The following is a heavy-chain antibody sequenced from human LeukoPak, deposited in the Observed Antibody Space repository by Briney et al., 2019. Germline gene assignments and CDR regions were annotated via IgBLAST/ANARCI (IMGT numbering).Heavy chain of an antibody. D-gene: IGHD5-18*01. CDR1: GYSFSTDW. V-gene: IGHV5-51*01. J-gene: IGHJ4*02. CDR2: IYRADSGT. Sequence: GESLKISCKGSGYSFSTDWIGWVRQMPGTGLEWMGIIYRADSGTRYSPSFQGQVTISADKSINTAYLQWSSLKASDTAMYYCAGGGGQLWWTYWGQGTQVLVSS. CDR3: AGGGGQLWWTY.